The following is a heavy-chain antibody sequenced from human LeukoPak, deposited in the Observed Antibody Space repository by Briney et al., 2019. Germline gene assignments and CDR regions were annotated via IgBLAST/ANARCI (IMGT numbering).Heavy chain of an antibody. CDR3: ARGSVVRGICDY. CDR1: GGSISSYY. D-gene: IGHD3-10*01. V-gene: IGHV4-59*01. CDR2: VYYSGST. J-gene: IGHJ4*02. Sequence: SETLSLTCTVSGGSISSYYWSWIRQPPGKGLEWIGYVYYSGSTNYNPSLKSRVTISVDTSKNQFSLKLSSVTAADTAVYYCARGSVVRGICDYWGQGTLVTVSS.